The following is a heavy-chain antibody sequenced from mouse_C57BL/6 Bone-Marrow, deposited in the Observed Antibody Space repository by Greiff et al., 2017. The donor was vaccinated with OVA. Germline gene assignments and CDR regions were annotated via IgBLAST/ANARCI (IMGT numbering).Heavy chain of an antibody. D-gene: IGHD2-4*01. CDR2: IYPGSGST. Sequence: QVQLQQPGAELVKPGASVKMSCKASGYTFTSYWITWVKQRPGQGLEWIGDIYPGSGSTNYNETFKSKATLTVDTSSSTAYMQLSSLTSEDSAVYYCARDYDYDGPYAMDYWGQGTSVTVSS. J-gene: IGHJ4*01. CDR1: GYTFTSYW. V-gene: IGHV1-55*01. CDR3: ARDYDYDGPYAMDY.